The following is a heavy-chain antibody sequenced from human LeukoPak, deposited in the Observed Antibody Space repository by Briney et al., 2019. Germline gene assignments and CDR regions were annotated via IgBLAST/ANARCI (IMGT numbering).Heavy chain of an antibody. J-gene: IGHJ6*03. CDR2: INHSGST. V-gene: IGHV4-34*01. D-gene: IGHD5-18*01. CDR3: ASPAMAFIDQGRYNYYYYMDV. CDR1: GGSFSSYY. Sequence: SETLSLTCAVYGGSFSSYYWSWIRQPPGKGLEWIGEINHSGSTNYNPSLKSRVTISVDTSKNQFSLKLSSVTAADTAVYYCASPAMAFIDQGRYNYYYYMDVWGKGTTVTVSS.